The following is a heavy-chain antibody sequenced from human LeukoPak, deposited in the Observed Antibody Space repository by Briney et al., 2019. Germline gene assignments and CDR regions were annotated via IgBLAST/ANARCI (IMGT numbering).Heavy chain of an antibody. CDR3: AKVMPPGRIRFYSYYMDV. CDR1: GFTFSSYA. Sequence: PGGSLRLSCAASGFTFSSYAMSWVRQAPGQGLEWVSAISGSGGSTYYADSVKGRFTISRDNSKNTLYLQMNGLRVEDTAVYYCAKVMPPGRIRFYSYYMDVWGKGTTVTVS. D-gene: IGHD2-15*01. V-gene: IGHV3-23*01. CDR2: ISGSGGST. J-gene: IGHJ6*03.